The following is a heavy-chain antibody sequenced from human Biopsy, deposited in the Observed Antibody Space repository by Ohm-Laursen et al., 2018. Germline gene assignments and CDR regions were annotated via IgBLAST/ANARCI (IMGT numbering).Heavy chain of an antibody. V-gene: IGHV1-2*02. CDR3: ARELGDFWGGRQFDF. Sequence: GASVKVSCKASGFSFTGYYIHWVRQAPGQGLEWMGWIDPKSGGTNYAQKFQGRVTMTRDTSISTTYMELRRLTSDDTAVFYCARELGDFWGGRQFDFWGQGTLVTVSS. CDR2: IDPKSGGT. D-gene: IGHD3-3*01. J-gene: IGHJ5*01. CDR1: GFSFTGYY.